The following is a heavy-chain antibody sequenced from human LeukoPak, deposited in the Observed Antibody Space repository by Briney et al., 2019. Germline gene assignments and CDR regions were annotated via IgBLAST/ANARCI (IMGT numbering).Heavy chain of an antibody. CDR3: ARVLPYCSSTSCSTQGAFDI. V-gene: IGHV1-8*01. D-gene: IGHD2-2*01. CDR1: GYTFTSYD. Sequence: GASVKVSCKASGYTFTSYDINWVRQATGQGLEWMGWMNPNSGNTGYAQKFQGRVTMTRNTSISTAYMGLSSLRSEDTAVYYCARVLPYCSSTSCSTQGAFDIWGQGTMVTVSS. CDR2: MNPNSGNT. J-gene: IGHJ3*02.